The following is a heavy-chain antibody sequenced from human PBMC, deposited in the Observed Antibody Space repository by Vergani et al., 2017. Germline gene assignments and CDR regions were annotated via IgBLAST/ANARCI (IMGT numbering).Heavy chain of an antibody. CDR3: TTAWGLYYLHGEYFQY. D-gene: IGHD3-10*01. CDR1: GFTFDTYT. CDR2: ISRGGGDI. Sequence: EVQLLESGGGLVQPGGSWRLSCAGAGFTFDTYTMAYVRKAPGKGVEWVATISRGGGDIFYADSVKGRFTISRDNSKNTLFLQMNSLKDEDTAVYYCTTAWGLYYLHGEYFQYWGRGTLVSVSS. V-gene: IGHV3-23*01. J-gene: IGHJ1*01.